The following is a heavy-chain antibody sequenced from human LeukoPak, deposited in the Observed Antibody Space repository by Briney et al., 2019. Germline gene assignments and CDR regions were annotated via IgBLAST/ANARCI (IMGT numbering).Heavy chain of an antibody. CDR3: ARGTEDSGSYHEGVGY. D-gene: IGHD1-26*01. J-gene: IGHJ4*02. V-gene: IGHV3-53*01. CDR2: IYSGGST. Sequence: GGSLRLSCAASGFTVSSNYMSWVRQAPGKGLEWVSVIYSGGSTYYADSVKGRFTISRDNSKNTLYLQMNSLRAEDTAVYYCARGTEDSGSYHEGVGYWGQGILVTVSS. CDR1: GFTVSSNY.